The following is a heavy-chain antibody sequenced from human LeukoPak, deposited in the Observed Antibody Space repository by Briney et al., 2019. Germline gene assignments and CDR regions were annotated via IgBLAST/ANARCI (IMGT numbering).Heavy chain of an antibody. Sequence: ASVKVSCKASGYTFSGTGWYLYWLRQAPGQGLECMGWIYPYSGATHYAQKFQGRVAMTRDTSISTAYMELSRLRPDDTAVYYCARDGPAQMVDFDYWGQGTLVTVSS. J-gene: IGHJ4*02. CDR3: ARDGPAQMVDFDY. CDR2: IYPYSGAT. V-gene: IGHV1-2*02. D-gene: IGHD3-10*01. CDR1: GYTFSGTGWY.